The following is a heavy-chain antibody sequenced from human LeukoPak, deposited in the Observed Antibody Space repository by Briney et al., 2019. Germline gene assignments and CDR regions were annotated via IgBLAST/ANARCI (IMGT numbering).Heavy chain of an antibody. D-gene: IGHD3-3*01. J-gene: IGHJ4*02. Sequence: PSETLSLTCTVSGGSISSYYWSWIRQPAGKGLEWIGRIYTSGSTNYNPSLKSRVTMSVDTSKNQFSLKLSSVTAADTAVYCCARGRVLRSYLTWRGDFFDYWGQGTLVTVSS. CDR2: IYTSGST. CDR1: GGSISSYY. CDR3: ARGRVLRSYLTWRGDFFDY. V-gene: IGHV4-4*07.